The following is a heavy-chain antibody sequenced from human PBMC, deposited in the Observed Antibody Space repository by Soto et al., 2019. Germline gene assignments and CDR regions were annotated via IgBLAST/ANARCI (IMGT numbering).Heavy chain of an antibody. CDR1: GFTFSSYG. Sequence: PGGSLRLSCAASGFTFSSYGMHWVRQAPGKGLEWVAVIWYDGSNKYYADSVKGRFTISRDNSKNTLYLQMNSLRAEDTAVYYCARGAPVLEWPSDAFDIWGQGTMVTVSS. CDR3: ARGAPVLEWPSDAFDI. J-gene: IGHJ3*02. CDR2: IWYDGSNK. D-gene: IGHD3-3*01. V-gene: IGHV3-33*01.